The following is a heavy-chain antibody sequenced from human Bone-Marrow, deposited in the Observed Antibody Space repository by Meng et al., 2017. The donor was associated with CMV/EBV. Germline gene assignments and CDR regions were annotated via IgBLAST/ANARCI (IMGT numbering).Heavy chain of an antibody. D-gene: IGHD6-19*01. V-gene: IGHV3-7*01. J-gene: IGHJ3*02. CDR3: ARDRRQWLAPGAFDAFDI. CDR2: IKQDGSEK. Sequence: GGSLRLSCAASGFTFSSYWMSWVRQAPGKGLEWVANIKQDGSEKYYVDSVKGRFTISRDNAKNSLYLQMTSLRAEDTAVYYCARDRRQWLAPGAFDAFDIWGQGTMVTVSS. CDR1: GFTFSSYW.